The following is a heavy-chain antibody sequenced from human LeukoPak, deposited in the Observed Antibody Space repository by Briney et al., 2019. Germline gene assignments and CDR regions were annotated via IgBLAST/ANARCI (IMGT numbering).Heavy chain of an antibody. CDR3: TRDFYYYDRSGSYYYGMDV. D-gene: IGHD3-22*01. CDR2: ISGSGGST. CDR1: GFTFSSYA. V-gene: IGHV3-23*01. J-gene: IGHJ6*02. Sequence: PGGSLRLSCAASGFTFSSYAMSWVRQAPGKGLEWVSGISGSGGSTYYADSVKGRFTISRDNSKNALYLQMNSLRAEDTAVYYCTRDFYYYDRSGSYYYGMDVWGQGTTVTVSS.